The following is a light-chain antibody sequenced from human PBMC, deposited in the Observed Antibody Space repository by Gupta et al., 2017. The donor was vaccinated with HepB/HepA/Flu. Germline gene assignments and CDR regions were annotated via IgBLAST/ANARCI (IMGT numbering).Light chain of an antibody. J-gene: IGLJ3*02. CDR1: ISNIGSNI. CDR3: ASWDDSMNGPM. Sequence: QSVLPQPPSASGTPGQRVTISCSGSISNIGSNIVSWYQQLPGTAPKLLIYINNQRPSGVPARFSGSKYGTSASLASSGLQAEDEADYYCASWDDSMNGPMFGGGTKLTVL. V-gene: IGLV1-44*01. CDR2: INN.